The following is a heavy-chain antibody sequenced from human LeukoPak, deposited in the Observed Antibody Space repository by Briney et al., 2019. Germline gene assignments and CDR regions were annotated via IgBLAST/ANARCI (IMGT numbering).Heavy chain of an antibody. Sequence: TGGSLRLSCAASGFTFSSYAMSWVRQAPGKGLEWVSAISGSGGSTYYADSAKGRLTISIDNSKNTLYLQMNSLRAEDTAVYYCAKVRIAAAGSRSFDYWGQGTLVTVSS. J-gene: IGHJ4*02. D-gene: IGHD6-13*01. CDR1: GFTFSSYA. V-gene: IGHV3-23*01. CDR2: ISGSGGST. CDR3: AKVRIAAAGSRSFDY.